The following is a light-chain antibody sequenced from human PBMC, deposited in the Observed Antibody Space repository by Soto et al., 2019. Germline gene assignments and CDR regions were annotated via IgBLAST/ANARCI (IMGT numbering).Light chain of an antibody. CDR1: QSVSSSY. Sequence: EIVLTQSPGTLSLSPGERATLSCRASQSVSSSYLAWYQQKPGQAPRLLIYGASSRATGIPDRFSGSGSATDFTLTISRLEPENFAVYYCKQYHSSPLTFGGGTKVEIK. CDR2: GAS. V-gene: IGKV3-20*01. J-gene: IGKJ4*01. CDR3: KQYHSSPLT.